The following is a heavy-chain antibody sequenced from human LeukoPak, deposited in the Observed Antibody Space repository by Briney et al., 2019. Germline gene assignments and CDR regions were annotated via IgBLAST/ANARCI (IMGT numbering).Heavy chain of an antibody. V-gene: IGHV3-11*01. CDR3: ASRSSYYYDTEDAFDI. Sequence: GGSLRLSCAASGFTFSDYYMSWIRQAPGKGLEWVSYISSSGSTIYYADSVKGRFTISRDNAKNSQYLQMNSLRAEDTAVYYCASRSSYYYDTEDAFDIWGQGTMVTVSS. CDR1: GFTFSDYY. CDR2: ISSSGSTI. D-gene: IGHD3-22*01. J-gene: IGHJ3*02.